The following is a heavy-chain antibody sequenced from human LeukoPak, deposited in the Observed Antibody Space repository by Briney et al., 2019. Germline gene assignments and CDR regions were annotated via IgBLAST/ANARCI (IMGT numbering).Heavy chain of an antibody. CDR3: SRSAYYDGSGNYYDY. D-gene: IGHD3-22*01. V-gene: IGHV3-74*01. J-gene: IGHJ4*02. Sequence: GGSLRLSCAASGFTFSSYWLHWVRQAPGKGLVWVSRISDGGSTTTYADSVKGRFTISRDNAKNTLYLQMNGLRAEDTAVYYCSRSAYYDGSGNYYDYWGQGTLVTVSS. CDR2: ISDGGSTT. CDR1: GFTFSSYW.